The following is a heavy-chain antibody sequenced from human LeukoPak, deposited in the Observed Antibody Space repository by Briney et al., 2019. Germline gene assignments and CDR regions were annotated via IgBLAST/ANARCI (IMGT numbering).Heavy chain of an antibody. Sequence: ASVKVSCKASGYTFTHYYIHWVRQAPGQGLEWMGIINPGGSTTYAQKFQGRVTLTRDTSTSTVYMELSSLRSEDTVVYYCARSPYTYGSLFYLDYWGQGTLVTVSS. CDR1: GYTFTHYY. J-gene: IGHJ4*02. D-gene: IGHD5-18*01. CDR3: ARSPYTYGSLFYLDY. V-gene: IGHV1-46*01. CDR2: INPGGST.